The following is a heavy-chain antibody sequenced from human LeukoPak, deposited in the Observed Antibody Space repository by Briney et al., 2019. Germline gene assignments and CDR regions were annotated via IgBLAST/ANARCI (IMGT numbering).Heavy chain of an antibody. J-gene: IGHJ5*02. V-gene: IGHV1-18*04. D-gene: IGHD2-15*01. Sequence: ASVKVSCKASGYSFTGHLISWIRQAPGQGLEWMGWINPNNGNTNSAQKLLGRVAMTTDTSTTTTYMELTSLRSDDAAVYYCTRALRIAPAVAFFDPWGQGTRVTVSS. CDR2: INPNNGNT. CDR3: TRALRIAPAVAFFDP. CDR1: GYSFTGHL.